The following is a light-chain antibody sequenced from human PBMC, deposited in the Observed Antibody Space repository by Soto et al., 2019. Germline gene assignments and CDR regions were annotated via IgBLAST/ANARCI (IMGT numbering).Light chain of an antibody. V-gene: IGKV3-11*01. CDR3: QQRSNWLT. CDR1: QSVSSY. CDR2: DAS. Sequence: EIVLTQSPATLSLSPGERGTLSCRASQSVSSYLAWYQQKPGQAPRLLIYDASNRATGIPARFSGSGSGTDFTLTISSLEPEDFAVYYCQQRSNWLTFGPGTKVDIK. J-gene: IGKJ3*01.